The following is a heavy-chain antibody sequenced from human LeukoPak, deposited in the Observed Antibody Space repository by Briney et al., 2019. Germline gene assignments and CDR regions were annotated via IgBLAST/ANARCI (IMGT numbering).Heavy chain of an antibody. J-gene: IGHJ4*02. CDR1: GFTISTYW. Sequence: GGSLRLSCAASGFTISTYWMSWVRQAPGKGLEWVANINQDGSEKNYVDSVKGRFIISRDNTENSLYLQMNNMRAEDTAVYYCARVVYYESSGYRPLNYWGQGTLAAVSS. CDR3: ARVVYYESSGYRPLNY. CDR2: INQDGSEK. D-gene: IGHD3-22*01. V-gene: IGHV3-7*01.